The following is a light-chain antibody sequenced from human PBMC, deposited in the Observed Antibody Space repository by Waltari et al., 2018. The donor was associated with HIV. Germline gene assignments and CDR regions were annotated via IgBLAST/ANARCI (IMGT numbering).Light chain of an antibody. V-gene: IGLV4-69*01. J-gene: IGLJ3*02. CDR2: VNSDGSH. CDR3: QTWGTGIAV. CDR1: SGHSSNA. Sequence: QPVLTQPPSASGSLGASVKLTCTLSSGHSSNAIAWHQQQPEKGPRFLMKVNSDGSHNRGAGIPVRFSGSTYGAERYLTISSLQSEDEADYYCQTWGTGIAVFGGGTKLTVL.